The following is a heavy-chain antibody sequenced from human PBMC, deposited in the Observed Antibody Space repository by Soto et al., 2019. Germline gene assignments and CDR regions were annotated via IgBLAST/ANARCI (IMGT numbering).Heavy chain of an antibody. D-gene: IGHD3-22*01. V-gene: IGHV1-69*01. Sequence: QVQLVQSGAEVKKPGSSVKVSCTASGGAFRNYAVSWVRQAPGQGLEWMGAVMPTFGAGVYAQKFQGRLTLSADESPNTAYLNVSSLTFEDATICYCAASRGFYEAMDAWGQGTTLTVSS. J-gene: IGHJ6*01. CDR2: VMPTFGAG. CDR1: GGAFRNYA. CDR3: AASRGFYEAMDA.